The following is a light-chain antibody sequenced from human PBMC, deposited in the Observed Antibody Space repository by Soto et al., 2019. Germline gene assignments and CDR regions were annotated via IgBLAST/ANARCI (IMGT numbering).Light chain of an antibody. Sequence: QSALAQPPSASGSPGQSVTISCTGTSSDVGDNDVSWYQQHLGKAPKLIIYEVTLRPSGVPDRFSGSKSGNTASLTVSGLQADDEAYYYCSAYAGSNTFVFGTGTKLTVL. J-gene: IGLJ1*01. CDR2: EVT. V-gene: IGLV2-8*01. CDR1: SSDVGDND. CDR3: SAYAGSNTFV.